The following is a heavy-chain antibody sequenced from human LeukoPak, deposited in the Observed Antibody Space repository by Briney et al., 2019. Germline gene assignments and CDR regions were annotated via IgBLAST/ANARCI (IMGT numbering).Heavy chain of an antibody. CDR2: IYNSGST. CDR1: GGSISSGSYY. D-gene: IGHD6-19*01. J-gene: IGHJ4*02. CDR3: ARVAVAGTGNFDY. Sequence: SDTLSLTCTVSGGSISSGSYYWRWIRQPAGKGLEWIVRIYNSGSTNYNPSLTSRVTISVDTSKHQFSLKLSSVTAADTAVYYCARVAVAGTGNFDYWGQGTLVTVSS. V-gene: IGHV4-61*02.